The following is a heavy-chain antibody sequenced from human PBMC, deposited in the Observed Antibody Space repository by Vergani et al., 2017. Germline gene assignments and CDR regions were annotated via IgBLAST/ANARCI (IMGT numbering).Heavy chain of an antibody. CDR3: ARDRGSENYCLDF. CDR1: GYTFSSSG. J-gene: IGHJ4*02. V-gene: IGHV3-33*01. CDR2: IWYDESRK. Sequence: QVQPVESGGDVVQPGRSLKLSCVASGYTFSSSGMHWVRQAPGKGLEWVAVIWYDESRKYYADSVRGRFTIARDTSRHRLYLQMSSLTAEDTAVYCCARDRGSENYCLDFWGQGTLVTVTS. D-gene: IGHD1-26*01.